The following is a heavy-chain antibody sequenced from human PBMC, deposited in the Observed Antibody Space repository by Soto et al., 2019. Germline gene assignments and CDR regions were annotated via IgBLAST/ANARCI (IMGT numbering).Heavy chain of an antibody. CDR3: ARSGDSSGYYYFDY. CDR1: GGSISSGGYY. D-gene: IGHD3-22*01. CDR2: IYYSGST. Sequence: SETLSLTCTVSGGSISSGGYYWSWIRQHPGKGLEWIGYIYYSGSTYYNPSLKSRVTISVDTSKNQFSLKLSSVTAADTAVYYCARSGDSSGYYYFDYWGQGTLVTVSS. V-gene: IGHV4-31*03. J-gene: IGHJ4*02.